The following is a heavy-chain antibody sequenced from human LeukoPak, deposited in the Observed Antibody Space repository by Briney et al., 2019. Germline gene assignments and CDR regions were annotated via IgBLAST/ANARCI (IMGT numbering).Heavy chain of an antibody. Sequence: SETLSLTCTVFGGSISSYYWSWIRQPPGKGLEWIGYIYYRGSANYNPSLKSRVTISLDTSKNHFSLRLSSVTAADTAVYYCARAGGYYASGSYLGYWGQGTLVTVSS. D-gene: IGHD3-10*01. CDR1: GGSISSYY. CDR2: IYYRGSA. V-gene: IGHV4-59*01. J-gene: IGHJ4*02. CDR3: ARAGGYYASGSYLGY.